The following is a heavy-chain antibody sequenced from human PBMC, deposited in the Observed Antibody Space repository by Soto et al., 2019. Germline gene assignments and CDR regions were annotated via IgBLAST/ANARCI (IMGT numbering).Heavy chain of an antibody. Sequence: EVQLVESGGGLVKPGGSLRLSCAASGFTFSSYSMNWVRQPPGKGLDGVPSFSSSSSYIYYADSVKGRFTISRDNAKNSLYLQMNSLRAEDTAVYYCARVYCTSGVCYSGDVDYWGQGTLVTVSS. CDR1: GFTFSSYS. CDR2: FSSSSSYI. CDR3: ARVYCTSGVCYSGDVDY. D-gene: IGHD2-8*01. V-gene: IGHV3-21*01. J-gene: IGHJ4*02.